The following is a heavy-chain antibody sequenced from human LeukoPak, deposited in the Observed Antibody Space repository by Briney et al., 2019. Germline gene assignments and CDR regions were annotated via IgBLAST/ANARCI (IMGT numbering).Heavy chain of an antibody. Sequence: ASVKVSCKASGGTFSSYAISWVRQAPGQGLEWMGGIIPIFGTANYAQKFQGRVTITADESTSTAYMELSSLRSEDTAVYYCARVSDYYGSGSYYNTDLVGAFDIWGQGTMVTVSS. D-gene: IGHD3-10*01. CDR3: ARVSDYYGSGSYYNTDLVGAFDI. J-gene: IGHJ3*02. CDR2: IIPIFGTA. V-gene: IGHV1-69*13. CDR1: GGTFSSYA.